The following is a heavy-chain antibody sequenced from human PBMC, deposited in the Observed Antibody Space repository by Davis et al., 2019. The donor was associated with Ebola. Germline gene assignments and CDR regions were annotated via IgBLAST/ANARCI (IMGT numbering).Heavy chain of an antibody. CDR1: GYTFTNYY. Sequence: ASVKVSCKASGYTFTNYYMHWVRQAPGQGLEWMGMINPNDGRTIYAQKFQGRVTVTRDTSTTTVYMDLSSLRSDDTAVYYCARNGAAAGTGFDYWGQGTLVTVSS. CDR3: ARNGAAAGTGFDY. D-gene: IGHD6-13*01. CDR2: INPNDGRT. V-gene: IGHV1-46*01. J-gene: IGHJ4*02.